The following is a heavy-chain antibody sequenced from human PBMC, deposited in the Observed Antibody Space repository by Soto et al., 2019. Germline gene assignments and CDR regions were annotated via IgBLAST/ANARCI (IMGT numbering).Heavy chain of an antibody. V-gene: IGHV3-13*01. Sequence: GGSLRLSCAASGFTFRSYDMHWVRQSTGKGLEWVSAIGTSGDTYYPGSVKGRFTISRENGKNSLYLQMNSLTAGDTAVYYCASHPYSSSWYSWGQGTLVTVSS. CDR3: ASHPYSSSWYS. J-gene: IGHJ4*02. D-gene: IGHD6-13*01. CDR1: GFTFRSYD. CDR2: IGTSGDT.